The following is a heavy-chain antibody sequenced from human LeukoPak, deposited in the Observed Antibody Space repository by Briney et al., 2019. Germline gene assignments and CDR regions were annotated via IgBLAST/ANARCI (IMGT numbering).Heavy chain of an antibody. CDR3: ARGRIAAAITFDY. V-gene: IGHV3-21*01. Sequence: GGSLRLSCAASGFTFSSYCMNWVRQAPGKGLEWVSSISSSSSYIYYADSVKGRFTISRDNAKNSLYLQMNSLRAEDTAVYYCARGRIAAAITFDYWGQGTLVTVSS. CDR1: GFTFSSYC. D-gene: IGHD6-13*01. J-gene: IGHJ4*02. CDR2: ISSSSSYI.